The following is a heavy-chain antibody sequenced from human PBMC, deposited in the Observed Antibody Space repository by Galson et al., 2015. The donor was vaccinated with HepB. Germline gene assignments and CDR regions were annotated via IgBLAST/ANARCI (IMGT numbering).Heavy chain of an antibody. Sequence: QSGAEVKKPGESLKISCKGSGYSFTNYWIGWVRQMPGKGLEWMGIIYPGDSDTRYSPSFQGQVSISADKSISTAYLQWSSLKASDTAMYFCARRYSGDYDGYYFDYWGQGTLVTVSS. D-gene: IGHD1-26*01. CDR2: IYPGDSDT. J-gene: IGHJ4*02. CDR1: GYSFTNYW. V-gene: IGHV5-51*01. CDR3: ARRYSGDYDGYYFDY.